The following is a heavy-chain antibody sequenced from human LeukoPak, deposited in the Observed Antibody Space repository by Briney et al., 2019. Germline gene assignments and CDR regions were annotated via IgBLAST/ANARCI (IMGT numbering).Heavy chain of an antibody. CDR3: ARGRSGYGSKDYWFDP. CDR1: GGSFSGYY. J-gene: IGHJ5*02. Sequence: SETLSLTCAVYGGSFSGYYWSWIRQPPGKGLEWIGEINHSGSTNYNPSLKSRVTISVDTSKNQFSLKLSSVTAADTAVYYCARGRSGYGSKDYWFDPWGQGTLVTVSS. CDR2: INHSGST. D-gene: IGHD5-12*01. V-gene: IGHV4-34*01.